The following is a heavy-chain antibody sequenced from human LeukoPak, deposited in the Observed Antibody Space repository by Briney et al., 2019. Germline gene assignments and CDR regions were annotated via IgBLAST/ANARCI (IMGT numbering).Heavy chain of an antibody. CDR2: ISGSGGST. V-gene: IGHV3-23*01. D-gene: IGHD5-12*01. J-gene: IGHJ4*02. Sequence: GGSLRLSCAAYGFTFSSYAMSWVRQAPGKGLEWVSAISGSGGSTYYANSVKGRFTISRDNSKNTLYLQMNSLRAEDTAIYYCAKDNGIVAPSIPLDYWGQGTLVTVSS. CDR3: AKDNGIVAPSIPLDY. CDR1: GFTFSSYA.